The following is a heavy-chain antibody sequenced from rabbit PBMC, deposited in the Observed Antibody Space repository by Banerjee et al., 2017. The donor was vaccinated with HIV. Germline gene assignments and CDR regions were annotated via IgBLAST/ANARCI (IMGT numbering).Heavy chain of an antibody. J-gene: IGHJ3*01. D-gene: IGHD6-1*01. CDR3: ARSYAGYASYGYDL. CDR1: GFSFNNKYV. CDR2: INTSSGST. V-gene: IGHV1S45*01. Sequence: QEQLEESGGDLVKPEGSLTLTCTASGFSFNNKYVMCWVRQAPGKGLEWIACINTSSGSTYYASWAKGRFTISKTSSTTVTLQMTSLTAADTATYFCARSYAGYASYGYDLWGQGTLVTVS.